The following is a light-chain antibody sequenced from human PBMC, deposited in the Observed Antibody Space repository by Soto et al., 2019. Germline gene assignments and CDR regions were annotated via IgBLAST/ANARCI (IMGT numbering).Light chain of an antibody. J-gene: IGKJ1*01. CDR1: QSVGSN. CDR3: QQYNNWSRT. CDR2: GAS. V-gene: IGKV3-15*01. Sequence: EIVMTQSPATLSVSPGERATLSCRASQSVGSNLVWYQQKPGQAPRLLIYGASTRATGIPARFSGSGSGTDFTLTISSLQSEDFAVYYCQQYNNWSRTFGQGTKVEIK.